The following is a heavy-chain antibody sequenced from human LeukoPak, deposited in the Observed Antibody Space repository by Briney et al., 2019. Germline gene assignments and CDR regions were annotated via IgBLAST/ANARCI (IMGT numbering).Heavy chain of an antibody. J-gene: IGHJ4*02. D-gene: IGHD2-2*01. CDR2: FDPEDGET. CDR3: ATDFPLEDYCSSTSCYDY. V-gene: IGHV1-24*01. CDR1: GYTLTELS. Sequence: GASVKVSCKVSGYTLTELSMHWVRQAPGKGLEWMGGFDPEDGETIYAQKFQGRVTMTADTSTDTAYMELSSLRSEDTAVYYCATDFPLEDYCSSTSCYDYWGQGTLVTVSS.